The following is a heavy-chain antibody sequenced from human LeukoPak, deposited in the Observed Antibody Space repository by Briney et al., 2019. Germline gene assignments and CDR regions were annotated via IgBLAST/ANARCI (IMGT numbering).Heavy chain of an antibody. CDR2: IYYSGST. J-gene: IGHJ4*02. D-gene: IGHD3-22*01. Sequence: SETLSLTCTVSGGSISSYYWSWIRQPPGKGLEWIGYIYYSGSTNYNPSLKSRVTMSVDTSKNQFSLKLSSVTAADTAVYYCASTYYYDSSGYYSLDYWGQGTLVTVSS. CDR1: GGSISSYY. V-gene: IGHV4-59*12. CDR3: ASTYYYDSSGYYSLDY.